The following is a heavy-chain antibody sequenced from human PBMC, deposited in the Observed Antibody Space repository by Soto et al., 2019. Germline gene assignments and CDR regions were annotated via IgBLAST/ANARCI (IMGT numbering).Heavy chain of an antibody. CDR1: GYTFTSYD. CDR3: ASAMTHSGSYHYYYGMDV. J-gene: IGHJ6*02. Sequence: GASVKVSGKASGYTFTSYDINWVRQATGQGLEWMGWMNPNSGNTGYAQKFQGRVTMTRNTSISTAYMELSSLRSEDTAVYYCASAMTHSGSYHYYYGMDVWGQGTTVTVSS. V-gene: IGHV1-8*01. D-gene: IGHD1-26*01. CDR2: MNPNSGNT.